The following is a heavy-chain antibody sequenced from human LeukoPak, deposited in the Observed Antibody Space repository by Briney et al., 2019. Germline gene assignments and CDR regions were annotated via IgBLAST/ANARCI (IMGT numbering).Heavy chain of an antibody. J-gene: IGHJ4*02. Sequence: GGSLRLSCAASGFTFSSYAMHWVRQAPGKGLEWVAVISYDGSNKYYADSVKGRFTISRDNSKNTLYLQMTSLRAEDTAVYYCARDPANYGDYTYFDYWAREPWSPSPQ. V-gene: IGHV3-30-3*01. CDR3: ARDPANYGDYTYFDY. D-gene: IGHD4-17*01. CDR2: ISYDGSNK. CDR1: GFTFSSYA.